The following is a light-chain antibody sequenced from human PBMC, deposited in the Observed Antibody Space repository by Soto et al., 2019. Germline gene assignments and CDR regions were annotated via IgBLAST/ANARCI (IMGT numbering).Light chain of an antibody. CDR3: RSYTSSSLYV. J-gene: IGLJ1*01. V-gene: IGLV2-14*03. CDR1: SSDVGGYDY. Sequence: QSALTQPASVSGSPGQSITISCTGTSSDVGGYDYVSWYQHHPGKAPKLMIYDVSNRPSGVSNRVSGSKSGNTAALTISGLQAEDEADYYRRSYTSSSLYVFGTGTKLTVL. CDR2: DVS.